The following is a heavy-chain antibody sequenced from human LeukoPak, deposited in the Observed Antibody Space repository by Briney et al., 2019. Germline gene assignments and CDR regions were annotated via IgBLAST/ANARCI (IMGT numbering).Heavy chain of an antibody. CDR3: ARVTPPGYCSSTSCLGWFDP. V-gene: IGHV1-69*13. CDR1: GGTFSSYA. CDR2: IIPIFGTA. Sequence: SVKVSFKASGGTFSSYAISWVRQAPGQGLEWMGGIIPIFGTANYAQKFQGRVTITADESTSTAYMELSSLRSEDTAVYYCARVTPPGYCSSTSCLGWFDPWGQGTLVTVSS. D-gene: IGHD2-2*03. J-gene: IGHJ5*02.